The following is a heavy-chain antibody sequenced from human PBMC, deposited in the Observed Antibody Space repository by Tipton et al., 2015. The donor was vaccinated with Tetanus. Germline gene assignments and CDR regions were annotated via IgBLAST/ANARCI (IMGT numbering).Heavy chain of an antibody. J-gene: IGHJ4*02. V-gene: IGHV3-33*01. CDR1: GFTFSSYG. CDR3: ARDPHMIPRGPFDY. CDR2: IWYDGSNK. D-gene: IGHD3-22*01. Sequence: SLRLSCAASGFTFSSYGMHWVRQAPGKGLEWVAVIWYDGSNKYYADSVKGRFTISRDNSKNTLYLQMNSLRAEDTAVYYCARDPHMIPRGPFDYWGQGTLVTVSS.